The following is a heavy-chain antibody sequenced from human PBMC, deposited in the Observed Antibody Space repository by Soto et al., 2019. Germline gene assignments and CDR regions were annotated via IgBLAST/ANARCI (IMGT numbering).Heavy chain of an antibody. CDR2: ISGSGGST. V-gene: IGHV3-23*01. Sequence: EVQLLESGGGLVQPGGSLRLSCAASGFTFSSYAMSWVRQAPGKGLEWVSAISGSGGSTYYADSVKGRFTISRDNSKNTLYLQMNSLRAEDTAVYYCVKGRVLEWLFAYYFDYWGQGTLVTVSS. J-gene: IGHJ4*02. D-gene: IGHD3-3*01. CDR3: VKGRVLEWLFAYYFDY. CDR1: GFTFSSYA.